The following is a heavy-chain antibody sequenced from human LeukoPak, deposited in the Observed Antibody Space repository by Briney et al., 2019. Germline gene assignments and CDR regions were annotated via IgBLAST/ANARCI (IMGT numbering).Heavy chain of an antibody. CDR1: GYTFTGYY. V-gene: IGHV1-2*06. CDR3: ARAEEQWLVRKDNWFDP. Sequence: GASVKVSCEASGYTFTGYYMHWVRQAPGQGLEWMGRINPNSGGTNYAQKFQGRVTMTRDTSISTAYMELSRLRSDDTAVYYCARAEEQWLVRKDNWFDPWGQGTLVTVSS. J-gene: IGHJ5*02. CDR2: INPNSGGT. D-gene: IGHD6-19*01.